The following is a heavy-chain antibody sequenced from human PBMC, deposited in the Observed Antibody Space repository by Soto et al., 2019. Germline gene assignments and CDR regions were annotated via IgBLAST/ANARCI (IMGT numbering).Heavy chain of an antibody. Sequence: SETLSLTCAVSGGSFSGYYWSWIRQPPGKGLEWIGEINHSGSTNYNPSLKSRVTISVDTSKNQFSLKLSFVTAADTAVYYCARGQGGFPREFWGSYRSRWYYFDYWGQGTLVTVSS. V-gene: IGHV4-34*01. CDR2: INHSGST. CDR3: ARGQGGFPREFWGSYRSRWYYFDY. D-gene: IGHD3-16*02. CDR1: GGSFSGYY. J-gene: IGHJ4*02.